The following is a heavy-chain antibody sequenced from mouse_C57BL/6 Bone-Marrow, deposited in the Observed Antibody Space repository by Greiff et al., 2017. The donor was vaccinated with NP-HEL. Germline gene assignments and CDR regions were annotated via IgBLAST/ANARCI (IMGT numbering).Heavy chain of an antibody. CDR3: ARASSSYAMDY. CDR2: ISYDGSN. D-gene: IGHD1-1*01. J-gene: IGHJ4*01. Sequence: DVQLQESGPGLVKPSQSLSLTCSVTGYSITSGYYWNWIRQFPGNKLEWMGYISYDGSNNYNPSLKNRISITRDTSKNQFFLKLNSVTTEDTATYYCARASSSYAMDYWGQGTSVTVSS. CDR1: GYSITSGYY. V-gene: IGHV3-6*01.